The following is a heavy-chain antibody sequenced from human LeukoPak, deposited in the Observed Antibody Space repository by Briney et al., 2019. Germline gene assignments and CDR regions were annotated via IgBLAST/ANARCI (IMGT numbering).Heavy chain of an antibody. V-gene: IGHV3-30*18. Sequence: GGSLRLSCAASGFTFSSYAMSWVRQAPGKGLEWVAVISYDGSNKYYADSVKGRFTFSRDNSKNTLYLQMNSLRTEDTAVYYCAKVLSIAVAFDYWGQGTLVTVSS. CDR1: GFTFSSYA. CDR3: AKVLSIAVAFDY. J-gene: IGHJ4*02. D-gene: IGHD6-19*01. CDR2: ISYDGSNK.